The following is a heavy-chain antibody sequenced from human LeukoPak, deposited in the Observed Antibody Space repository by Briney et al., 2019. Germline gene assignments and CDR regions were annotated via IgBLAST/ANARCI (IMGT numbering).Heavy chain of an antibody. Sequence: GGSLRLSCAASGFTFSSYAMHWVRQAPGKGLEWVAVISYDGSNKYYADSVKGRFTISRDNSKNTLYLQMNSLRAEDTAVYYCARDSILSGSYYYGYFDYWGQGTLVTVSS. D-gene: IGHD1-26*01. CDR2: ISYDGSNK. CDR1: GFTFSSYA. J-gene: IGHJ4*02. CDR3: ARDSILSGSYYYGYFDY. V-gene: IGHV3-30*04.